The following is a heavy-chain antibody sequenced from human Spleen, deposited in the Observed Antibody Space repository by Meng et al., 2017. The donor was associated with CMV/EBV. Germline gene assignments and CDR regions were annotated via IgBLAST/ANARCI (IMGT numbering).Heavy chain of an antibody. CDR3: ARSGTTGDPDAFDI. CDR1: GGSISSSY. V-gene: IGHV4-59*01. D-gene: IGHD1-1*01. J-gene: IGHJ3*02. CDR2: IYYSGST. Sequence: SETLSLTCTVSGGSISSSYWSWIRQSPGKGLEWIGYIYYSGSTNYNPSLKSRVTISVDTSKNQFSLKLSSVTAADTAVYYCARSGTTGDPDAFDIWGQGTMVTVSS.